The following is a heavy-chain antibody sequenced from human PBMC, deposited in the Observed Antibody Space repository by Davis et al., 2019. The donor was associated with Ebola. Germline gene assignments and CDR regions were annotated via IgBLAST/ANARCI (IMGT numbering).Heavy chain of an antibody. CDR3: TRILRGY. V-gene: IGHV3-30*03. Sequence: GESLKISCVVSGDSFSNHVLNWVRQAPGKGLEWVATIPYEETNQQYADSVKGRFTISRDNAKDTLYLQMNSLRAEDTAVYYCTRILRGYWGQGALVTVSS. D-gene: IGHD2/OR15-2a*01. CDR2: IPYEETNQ. J-gene: IGHJ4*02. CDR1: GDSFSNHV.